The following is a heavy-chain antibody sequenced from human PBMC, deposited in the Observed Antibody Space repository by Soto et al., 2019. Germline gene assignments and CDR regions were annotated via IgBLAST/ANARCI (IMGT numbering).Heavy chain of an antibody. J-gene: IGHJ4*02. CDR1: GFTFGTYA. D-gene: IGHD6-13*01. CDR3: AKIYSASWYAGVDY. Sequence: EVQLLESGGDLVQPGGSLRLSCAASGFTFGTYAMSWVRQAPGQGLVWVSVISGSGDITYYADSVRGRFTISRDNSKNTLYLQMNSLRAEDTAMYYCAKIYSASWYAGVDYWGQGTLVTVSS. CDR2: ISGSGDIT. V-gene: IGHV3-23*01.